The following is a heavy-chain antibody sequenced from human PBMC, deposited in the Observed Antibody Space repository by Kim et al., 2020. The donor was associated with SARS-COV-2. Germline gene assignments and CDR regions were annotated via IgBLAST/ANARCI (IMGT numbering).Heavy chain of an antibody. CDR3: ARGMLSPDF. CDR1: GFTFSEYG. D-gene: IGHD2-8*01. J-gene: IGHJ4*02. CDR2: IGDGDTAT. V-gene: IGHV3-23*01. Sequence: GGSLRLYCATSGFTFSEYGLTWVRQAPGKGLEWVSCIGDGDTATYYANSVKGRFTISRDNSKGTLYLQMNNLRVDDTAVYYCARGMLSPDFWGQGTLVTVSS.